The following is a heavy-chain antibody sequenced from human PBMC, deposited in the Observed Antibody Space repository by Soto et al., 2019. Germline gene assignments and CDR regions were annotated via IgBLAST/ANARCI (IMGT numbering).Heavy chain of an antibody. Sequence: QVHLQESGPGQVRPSQTLSLSCSVSGGSISRGAYFWTWIRPFPGKGLERIACISYTGATYYNPSLKSRVTILADTSKNQFSLKRNSVTAADTAVYYCARGGPVSVSPAWQLLGYFDYWGQGTLFTVSS. CDR3: ARGGPVSVSPAWQLLGYFDY. CDR2: ISYTGAT. V-gene: IGHV4-31*03. CDR1: GGSISRGAYF. D-gene: IGHD2-15*01. J-gene: IGHJ4*02.